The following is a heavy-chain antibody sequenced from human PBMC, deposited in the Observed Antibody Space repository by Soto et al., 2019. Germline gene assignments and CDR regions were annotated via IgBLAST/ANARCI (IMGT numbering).Heavy chain of an antibody. D-gene: IGHD6-13*01. J-gene: IGHJ4*02. V-gene: IGHV3-30-3*01. Sequence: QVQLVESGGGVVQPGRSLSLSCAASGFTFSSYAMHWVRQAPGKGLEWVAVISYDGSNKYYADSVKGRFTISRDNSKNTLYLQMNSLRAEDTAVYYCARDLGYSSSLRGVLEYWGQGTLVTVSS. CDR1: GFTFSSYA. CDR3: ARDLGYSSSLRGVLEY. CDR2: ISYDGSNK.